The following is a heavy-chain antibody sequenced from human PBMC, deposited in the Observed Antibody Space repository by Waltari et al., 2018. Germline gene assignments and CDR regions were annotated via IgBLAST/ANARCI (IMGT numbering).Heavy chain of an antibody. CDR3: ARLGWFGDRYYYYGMDV. CDR1: GFTVVSNY. D-gene: IGHD3-10*01. V-gene: IGHV3-66*04. J-gene: IGHJ6*02. Sequence: EVQLVESGGDLVQPGGSMIRSWAASGFTVVSNYMIWVRQAPGKGLEWVSVIYSGGDTYYADSVKGRFTISRDNSQNTLYLQMNSLRAEDTAVYYCARLGWFGDRYYYYGMDVWGQGTTVTVSS. CDR2: IYSGGDT.